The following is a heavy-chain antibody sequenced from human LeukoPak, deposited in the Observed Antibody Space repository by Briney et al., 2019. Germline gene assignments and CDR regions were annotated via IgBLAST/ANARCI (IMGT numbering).Heavy chain of an antibody. CDR1: GCTLSSYS. Sequence: GGSLRLSCAASGCTLSSYSMNWVRQAPGKGLEWISYIDSDTYGNTIYYPHSVMGRFTISRDNAMNSLYLQVDSLRDEDTAVYYCARDRDYAFDYWGQGTLVTVSS. CDR2: IDSDTYGNTI. D-gene: IGHD4-17*01. CDR3: ARDRDYAFDY. V-gene: IGHV3-48*02. J-gene: IGHJ4*02.